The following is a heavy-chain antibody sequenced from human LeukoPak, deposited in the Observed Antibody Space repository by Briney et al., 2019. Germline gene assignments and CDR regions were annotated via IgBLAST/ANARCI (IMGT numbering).Heavy chain of an antibody. CDR2: IYYSGST. D-gene: IGHD2-21*02. V-gene: IGHV4-59*01. CDR3: ARGGDWRPRMDV. CDR1: GGSISSYY. J-gene: IGHJ6*02. Sequence: SETLSLTCTVSGGSISSYYWSWIRQPPGKGLEWIGYIYYSGSTNYNPSLKSRVTISVDTSKNQFSLKLSSVTAADTAVYYCARGGDWRPRMDVWGQGTTVTVFS.